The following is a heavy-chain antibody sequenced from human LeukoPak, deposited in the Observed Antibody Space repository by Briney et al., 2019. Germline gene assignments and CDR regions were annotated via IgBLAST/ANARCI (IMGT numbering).Heavy chain of an antibody. CDR1: GFTFSDYY. CDR3: ARETTTVTTLYYYYYGMDV. Sequence: GGSLRLSCAASGFTFSDYYMSWIRQAPGKGLEWVSYISSGGSTIYYADSVKGRFTISRDNAKNSLYLQMNSLRAEDTAVYYCARETTTVTTLYYYYYGMDVWGQGTTVTVSS. D-gene: IGHD4-11*01. J-gene: IGHJ6*02. V-gene: IGHV3-11*01. CDR2: ISSGGSTI.